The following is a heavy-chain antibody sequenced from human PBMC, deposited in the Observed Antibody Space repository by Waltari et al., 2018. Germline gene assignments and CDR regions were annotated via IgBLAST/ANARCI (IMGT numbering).Heavy chain of an antibody. J-gene: IGHJ4*02. Sequence: QVQLVESGGGVVQPGRSLRLSCAASGFTFSSYAMHWVRQAPGKGLEWVAVISYDGSNKYYADSVRGRFTISRDNSKNPLELQMNSRRAEDTAVYYCARAGRAGYFDYWGQGTLVTVSS. D-gene: IGHD3-10*01. CDR3: ARAGRAGYFDY. CDR2: ISYDGSNK. CDR1: GFTFSSYA. V-gene: IGHV3-30*01.